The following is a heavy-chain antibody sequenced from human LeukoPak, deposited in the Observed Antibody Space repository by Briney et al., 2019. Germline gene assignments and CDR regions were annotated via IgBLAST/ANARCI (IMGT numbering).Heavy chain of an antibody. CDR1: GFTFSNYA. J-gene: IGHJ5*02. CDR3: AKSKEDCCGSFDP. D-gene: IGHD2-15*01. V-gene: IGHV3-23*01. CDR2: ISASTSTT. Sequence: GGSLRLSCAVSGFTFSNYAMSWVRQSPEKGLEWVSSISASTSTTYYADSVRGRFTISRDISKNTLYLQMNSLRVEDTAIYYCAKSKEDCCGSFDPWGQGTLVTVSS.